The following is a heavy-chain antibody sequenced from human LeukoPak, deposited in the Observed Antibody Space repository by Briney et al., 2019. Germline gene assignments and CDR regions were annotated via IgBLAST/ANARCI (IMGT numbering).Heavy chain of an antibody. CDR3: ARGGDGDILTGLVFDY. CDR2: ISAYNGNT. Sequence: ASVKVSFKASGYRFTSYGISWVRQAPGQGLEWMGWISAYNGNTNYAQKLQGRVTMTTDTSTSTAYMELRSLRSDDTAVYYCARGGDGDILTGLVFDYWGQGTLVTVSS. CDR1: GYRFTSYG. J-gene: IGHJ4*02. D-gene: IGHD3-9*01. V-gene: IGHV1-18*01.